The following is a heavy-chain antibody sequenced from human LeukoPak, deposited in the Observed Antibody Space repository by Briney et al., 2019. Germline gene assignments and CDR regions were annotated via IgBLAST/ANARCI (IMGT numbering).Heavy chain of an antibody. J-gene: IGHJ4*02. V-gene: IGHV3-74*01. CDR3: ARDVGYSLFD. CDR1: GFTFSPSW. Sequence: GGSLRLSCAASGFTFSPSWMHWVRQVPGEGLVWVSRINNDGTGTNYADSVKGRSTISRDNAKNTVYLQMNSLRAEDTAVYYCARDVGYSLFDWGQGTLVTVSS. CDR2: INNDGTGT. D-gene: IGHD5-12*01.